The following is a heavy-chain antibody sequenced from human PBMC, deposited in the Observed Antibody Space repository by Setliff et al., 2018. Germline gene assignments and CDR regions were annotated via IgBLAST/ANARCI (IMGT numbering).Heavy chain of an antibody. J-gene: IGHJ6*03. CDR1: GYTFSSYA. CDR2: INTNTGNP. V-gene: IGHV7-4-1*02. CDR3: ARGEYTSLPSGVYYHMDV. Sequence: ASVKVSCKASGYTFSSYAMNWVRQAPGQGLEWMGWINTNTGNPTYAQGFTGRFVFPLDTSVSTTYLQISSLKAEDTAVYYCARGEYTSLPSGVYYHMDVWGKGTTVTVSS. D-gene: IGHD6-6*01.